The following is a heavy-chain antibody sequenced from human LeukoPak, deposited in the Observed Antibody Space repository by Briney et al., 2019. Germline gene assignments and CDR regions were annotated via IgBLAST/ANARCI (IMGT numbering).Heavy chain of an antibody. J-gene: IGHJ4*02. D-gene: IGHD3-9*01. V-gene: IGHV3-9*01. CDR3: AKVIDYDILTGGTYYFDY. CDR1: GFTFDDYA. Sequence: GGSLRLSCAASGFTFDDYAMHWVRHAPGKGLEWVSGISWNSGSISYAASVKGRFTISRDNAKNSLYLQMNSLRGEDTALYYCAKVIDYDILTGGTYYFDYWGQGTLVTVSS. CDR2: ISWNSGSI.